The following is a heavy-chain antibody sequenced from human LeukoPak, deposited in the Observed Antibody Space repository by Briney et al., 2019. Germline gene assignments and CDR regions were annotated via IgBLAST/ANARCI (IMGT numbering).Heavy chain of an antibody. CDR1: GGSISSGGYY. CDR2: IYYSGST. D-gene: IGHD5-12*01. CDR3: ARTVDIVATLPGADDY. V-gene: IGHV4-31*03. J-gene: IGHJ4*02. Sequence: SETLSLTCTVSGGSISSGGYYWSWIRQHPGKGLEWIGYIYYSGSTYYNPSLKSRVTISVDTSKNQFSLKLSSVTAADTAVYYGARTVDIVATLPGADDYWGQGTLVTVSS.